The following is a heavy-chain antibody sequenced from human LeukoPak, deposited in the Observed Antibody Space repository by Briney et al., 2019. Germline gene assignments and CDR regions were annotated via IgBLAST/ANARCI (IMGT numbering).Heavy chain of an antibody. Sequence: GGSLRLSCSVSAFTFNTFDNFAMNWVRQAPGKGLEWVAAISESGASTYYAASVKGRFTISRDNSENTLYLQMNSLRAEDTAVYYCAKDQDGYSYGFIDYWGQGTLVTVSS. V-gene: IGHV3-23*01. CDR1: AFTFNTFDNFA. D-gene: IGHD5-18*01. J-gene: IGHJ4*02. CDR2: ISESGAST. CDR3: AKDQDGYSYGFIDY.